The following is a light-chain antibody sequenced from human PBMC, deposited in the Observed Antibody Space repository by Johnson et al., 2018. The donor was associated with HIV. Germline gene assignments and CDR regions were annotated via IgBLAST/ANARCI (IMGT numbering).Light chain of an antibody. CDR3: GTWDSTLSSHIYV. V-gene: IGLV1-51*02. J-gene: IGLJ1*01. CDR1: SSNIGNNY. Sequence: QSVLTQPPSVSAAPGQKVTISCSGSSSNIGNNYISWYQQLPGTAPKLLIFESDKRPSGIPDRFSGSKSGTSATLSITGLQTGDEADYYCGTWDSTLSSHIYVFGTGTKVTVL. CDR2: ESD.